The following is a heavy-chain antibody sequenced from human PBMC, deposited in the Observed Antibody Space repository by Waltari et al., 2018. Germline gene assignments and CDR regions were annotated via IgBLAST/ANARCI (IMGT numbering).Heavy chain of an antibody. V-gene: IGHV1-69*01. Sequence: QVQLVQSAAEVKKPGSSVKVSCKSSGGPFSSYSISWVRRAPCQGLEWMGGIIPIFGTANYEQKFQGRVTITADESTSTAYMELSSLRSEDTAVYYCARGPVVVPAAIRGWFDPWGQGTLVTVSS. CDR1: GGPFSSYS. D-gene: IGHD2-2*02. CDR2: IIPIFGTA. J-gene: IGHJ5*02. CDR3: ARGPVVVPAAIRGWFDP.